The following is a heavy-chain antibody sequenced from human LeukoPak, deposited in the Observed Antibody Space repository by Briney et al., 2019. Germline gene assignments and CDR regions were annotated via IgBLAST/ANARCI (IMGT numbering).Heavy chain of an antibody. CDR1: GGSISSYY. V-gene: IGHV4-59*01. J-gene: IGHJ4*02. CDR2: IYYSGST. Sequence: MPSETLSLTCTVSGGSISSYYWSWIRQPPGKGLEWIGYIYYSGSTNYNPSLKSRVTISVDTSKNQFSLKLSSVTAAGTAVYYCARDRFRGWGYDYWGQGTLVTVSS. D-gene: IGHD6-19*01. CDR3: ARDRFRGWGYDY.